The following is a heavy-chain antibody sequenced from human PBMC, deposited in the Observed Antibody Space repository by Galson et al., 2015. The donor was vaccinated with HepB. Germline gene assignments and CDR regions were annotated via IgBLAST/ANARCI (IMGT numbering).Heavy chain of an antibody. CDR2: IYHNEFT. Sequence: TLSLTCVVSGDSISSGGYSWSWIRQSPGKGLEWIGYIYHNEFTYYNPSLKSRLTISIDRSKNQFSLKLSSVTAADTAVYYCARDRGSYGMDVWGQGITVTVSS. CDR3: ARDRGSYGMDV. D-gene: IGHD2-15*01. CDR1: GDSISSGGYS. J-gene: IGHJ6*02. V-gene: IGHV4-30-2*06.